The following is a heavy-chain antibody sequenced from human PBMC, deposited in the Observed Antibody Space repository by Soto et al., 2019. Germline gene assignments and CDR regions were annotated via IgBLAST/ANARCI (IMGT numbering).Heavy chain of an antibody. Sequence: HPVGSLRLSCAASGFTVSSNYMNWVRQAPGKGPEWVSVIYSGGSTYYADSVKGRFTIFRDNSKNTLHLQMNSLRAEDTAVYYCSTAMTNYYYYYGMDVWGQGTTVTVSS. CDR2: IYSGGST. V-gene: IGHV3-53*01. J-gene: IGHJ6*02. D-gene: IGHD3-22*01. CDR1: GFTVSSNY. CDR3: STAMTNYYYYYGMDV.